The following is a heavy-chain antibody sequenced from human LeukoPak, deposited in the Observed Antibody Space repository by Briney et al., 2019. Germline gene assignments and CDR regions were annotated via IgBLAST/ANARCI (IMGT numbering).Heavy chain of an antibody. D-gene: IGHD6-6*01. Sequence: GGSLRLSCAASGFTFSSYAMHWVCQAPGKGLEWVAVISYDGSNKYYADSVKGRFTISRDNSKNTLYLQMNSLRAEDTAVYYCARDASSSGWFDPWGQGTLVTVSS. CDR3: ARDASSSGWFDP. V-gene: IGHV3-30-3*01. CDR2: ISYDGSNK. CDR1: GFTFSSYA. J-gene: IGHJ5*02.